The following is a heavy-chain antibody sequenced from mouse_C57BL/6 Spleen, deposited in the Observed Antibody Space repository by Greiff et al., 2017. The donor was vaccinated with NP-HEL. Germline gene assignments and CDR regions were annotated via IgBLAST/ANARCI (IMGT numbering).Heavy chain of an antibody. V-gene: IGHV3-6*01. J-gene: IGHJ3*01. D-gene: IGHD1-1*01. CDR2: ISYDGSN. CDR1: GYSITSGYY. CDR3: AREYYY. Sequence: DVQLQESGPGLVKPSQSLSLTCSVTGYSITSGYYWNWIRQFPGNKLEWMGYISYDGSNNYNPSLKNRISITRDTSKNQFFLKLNSVTTEDTATYYCAREYYYWGQGTLVTVSA.